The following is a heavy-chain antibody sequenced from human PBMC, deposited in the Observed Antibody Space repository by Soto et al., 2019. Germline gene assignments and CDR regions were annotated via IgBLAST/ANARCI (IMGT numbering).Heavy chain of an antibody. CDR3: ARTRFRLKGAYYYYYGMDV. CDR2: IYSSGST. J-gene: IGHJ6*02. Sequence: SETLSLTCTVSGGSISSYFWSWIRQPPGKGLEWIAYIYSSGSTNYNPSLKSRVTISIDTSKDQFSLRLTSVTAADAAIYYCARTRFRLKGAYYYYYGMDVWGQGTPVTVSS. CDR1: GGSISSYF. V-gene: IGHV4-59*01. D-gene: IGHD3-10*01.